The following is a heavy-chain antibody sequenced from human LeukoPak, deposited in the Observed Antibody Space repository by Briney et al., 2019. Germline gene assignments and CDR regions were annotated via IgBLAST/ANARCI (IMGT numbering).Heavy chain of an antibody. CDR1: GFTFSSYG. D-gene: IGHD1-26*01. CDR2: ISYDGSNK. CDR3: AKAWEREQGPGIAGATYFDY. J-gene: IGHJ4*02. Sequence: PGRSLRLSCAASGFTFSSYGMHWVRQAPGKGLEWVAVISYDGSNKYYADSVKGRFTISRDNSKNTLYLQMNSLRAEDTAVYYCAKAWEREQGPGIAGATYFDYWGQGTLVTVSS. V-gene: IGHV3-30*18.